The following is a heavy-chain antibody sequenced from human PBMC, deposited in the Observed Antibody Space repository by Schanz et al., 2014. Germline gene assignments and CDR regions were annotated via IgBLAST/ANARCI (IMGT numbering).Heavy chain of an antibody. J-gene: IGHJ6*02. Sequence: EVQLVESGGGLVQPGGSLRLSCAASGFSFSSYGMHWVRQAPGKGLEWVAGISGSGGSTDYADSVKGRFTISRDNSKNTVYLQMNSLRAEDTAVYFCASLIGTTSAHFYGMDVWGQGTTVTVSS. D-gene: IGHD1-7*01. CDR3: ASLIGTTSAHFYGMDV. CDR1: GFSFSSYG. V-gene: IGHV3-23*04. CDR2: ISGSGGST.